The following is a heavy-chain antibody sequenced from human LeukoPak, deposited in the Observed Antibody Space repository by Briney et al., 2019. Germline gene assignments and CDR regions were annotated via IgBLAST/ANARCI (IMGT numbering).Heavy chain of an antibody. CDR3: FFPGVTGKVY. D-gene: IGHD1-1*01. CDR1: GFTFSSYG. V-gene: IGHV3-30*03. CDR2: ISNDGSYK. J-gene: IGHJ4*02. Sequence: GGSLRLSCAASGFTFSSYGMNWVRQAPGQGLEWVAVISNDGSYKSYADSLKGRFTISRDNSRNTLYLQMNSLRTEDTAVYYCFFPGVTGKVYWGQGTLVTVSS.